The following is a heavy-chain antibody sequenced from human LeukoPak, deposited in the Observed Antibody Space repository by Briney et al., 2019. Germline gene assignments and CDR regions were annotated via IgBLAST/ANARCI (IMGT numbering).Heavy chain of an antibody. J-gene: IGHJ4*02. CDR2: FYYSGST. V-gene: IGHV4-39*07. D-gene: IGHD6-13*01. Sequence: GSLRLSCAASGFTFSSYAMSWVRQPPGKGLEWIGSFYYSGSTYYNPSLKSRVTISVDTSKNQFSLKLSSVTAADTAVYYCARGISSSWSSAAFQPFDYWGQGTLVTVSS. CDR1: GFTFSSYA. CDR3: ARGISSSWSSAAFQPFDY.